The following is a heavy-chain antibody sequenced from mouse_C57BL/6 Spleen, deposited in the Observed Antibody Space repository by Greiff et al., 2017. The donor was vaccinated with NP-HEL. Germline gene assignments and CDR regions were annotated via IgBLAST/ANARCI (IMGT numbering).Heavy chain of an antibody. CDR2: ISSGGSYT. CDR3: ARLAYYSNYYFDY. J-gene: IGHJ2*01. V-gene: IGHV5-6*01. CDR1: GFTFSSYG. Sequence: EVHLVESGGDLVKPGGSLKLSCAASGFTFSSYGMSWVRQTPDKRLEWVATISSGGSYTYYPDSVKGRFTISRDNAKNTLYLQMSSLKSEDTAMYYCARLAYYSNYYFDYWGQGTTLTVSS. D-gene: IGHD2-5*01.